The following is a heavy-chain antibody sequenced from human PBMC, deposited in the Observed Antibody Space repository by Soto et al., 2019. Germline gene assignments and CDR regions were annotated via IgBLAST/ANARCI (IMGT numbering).Heavy chain of an antibody. J-gene: IGHJ4*02. CDR1: GGSISTYF. D-gene: IGHD2-21*02. V-gene: IGHV4-4*07. CDR2: IYTTGST. CDR3: ARQRTSVVTQAYFDV. Sequence: SETLSLTCTVSGGSISTYFWSWIRQPAGGGLEWIGRIYTTGSTNYNPSLKSRVTMSLDTSRNQFSLKLKSVTAADTALYFCARQRTSVVTQAYFDVWGPGSLVTVSS.